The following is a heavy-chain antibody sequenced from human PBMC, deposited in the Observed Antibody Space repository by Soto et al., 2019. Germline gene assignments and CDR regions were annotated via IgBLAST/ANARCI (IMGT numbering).Heavy chain of an antibody. CDR1: GFTFNIYW. CDR3: ARDQTYTPDY. CDR2: INSDGSST. Sequence: GGALRLSCAASGFTFNIYWVHWGRQAPGKGLVWVSRINSDGSSTTYADSVKGRFTISRDNAKNTLYLQMNSLRAEDTAVYYCARDQTYTPDYWGQGTLVTVSS. V-gene: IGHV3-74*01. J-gene: IGHJ4*02. D-gene: IGHD2-15*01.